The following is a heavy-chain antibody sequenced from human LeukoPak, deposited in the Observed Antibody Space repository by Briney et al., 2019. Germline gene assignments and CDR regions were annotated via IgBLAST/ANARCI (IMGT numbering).Heavy chain of an antibody. V-gene: IGHV1-24*01. CDR3: ARDPEYSGSSPYYFDY. D-gene: IGHD1-26*01. J-gene: IGHJ4*02. Sequence: GASVKVSCKVSGYTLTELSMHWVRQAPGKGLEWMGGFDPEDGETIYAQKFQGRVTMTEDTSTDTAYMELSSLRSEDTAVYYCARDPEYSGSSPYYFDYWGQGTLVTVSS. CDR1: GYTLTELS. CDR2: FDPEDGET.